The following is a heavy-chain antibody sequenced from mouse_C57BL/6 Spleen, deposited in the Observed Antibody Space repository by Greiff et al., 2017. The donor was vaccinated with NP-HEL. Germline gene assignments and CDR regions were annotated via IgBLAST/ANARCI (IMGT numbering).Heavy chain of an antibody. CDR1: GFTFSDYY. CDR2: INYDGSST. V-gene: IGHV5-16*01. Sequence: EVHLVESEGGLVQPGSSMKLSCTASGFTFSDYYMAWVRQVPEKGLEWVANINYDGSSTYYLDSLKSRFIISRDNAKNILYLQMSSLKFEDTATYYCARDGGYAMDYWGQGTSVTVSS. J-gene: IGHJ4*01. CDR3: ARDGGYAMDY.